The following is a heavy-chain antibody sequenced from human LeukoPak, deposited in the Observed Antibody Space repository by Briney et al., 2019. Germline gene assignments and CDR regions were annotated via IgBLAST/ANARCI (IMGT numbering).Heavy chain of an antibody. J-gene: IGHJ6*02. CDR1: GYTFTSYG. D-gene: IGHD3-3*01. CDR3: ARGKTPVLRFLEWLPYGMDV. V-gene: IGHV1-18*01. Sequence: APVKVSCQASGYTFTSYGVSWVRQAPGQGLGGMGWISAYNGNTNYAQKLQGRVTMTTDTSTSTAYTELRSLRSDDTAVYYCARGKTPVLRFLEWLPYGMDVWGQGTTVTVSS. CDR2: ISAYNGNT.